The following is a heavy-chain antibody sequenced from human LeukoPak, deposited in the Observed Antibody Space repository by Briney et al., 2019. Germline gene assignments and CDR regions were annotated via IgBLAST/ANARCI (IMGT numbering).Heavy chain of an antibody. Sequence: TGGSLRLSCAASGFTFSRYSMNWVRQAPGKGLEWVSSISTSSIYIYYADSLKGRFTISRDNAKNSLYLQMNSLRAEDTAVYYCAKEPWSFDYWGQGTLVTVSS. CDR3: AKEPWSFDY. J-gene: IGHJ4*02. CDR1: GFTFSRYS. CDR2: ISTSSIYI. V-gene: IGHV3-21*04. D-gene: IGHD2-8*02.